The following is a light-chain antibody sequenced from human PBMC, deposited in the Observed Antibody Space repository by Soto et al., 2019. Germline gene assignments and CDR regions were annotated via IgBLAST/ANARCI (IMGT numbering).Light chain of an antibody. J-gene: IGKJ4*01. CDR3: QQYNSYPFT. CDR2: KAS. V-gene: IGKV1-5*03. Sequence: DIQMTQSPSTLSASVGDRVTITCRASQSLSSWLAWYQQKPGKAPKLLIYKASSLESGVPSRFSGSGSGTDFTLTISSLQPDDFATYDCQQYNSYPFTFGGGTKVEIK. CDR1: QSLSSW.